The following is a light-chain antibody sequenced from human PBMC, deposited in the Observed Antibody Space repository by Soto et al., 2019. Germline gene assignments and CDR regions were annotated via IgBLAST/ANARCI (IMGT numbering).Light chain of an antibody. CDR2: DAS. J-gene: IGKJ3*01. CDR1: QGISSA. CDR3: QQFNSYLFT. V-gene: IGKV1-13*02. Sequence: AIQLTQSPSSLSASVGDRVTITCRASQGISSALAWYQQKPGKAPKLLIYDASSLESGVPSRFSGSGSGTDFTLTISSLQPADFATYYCQQFNSYLFTFGPGTKVDIK.